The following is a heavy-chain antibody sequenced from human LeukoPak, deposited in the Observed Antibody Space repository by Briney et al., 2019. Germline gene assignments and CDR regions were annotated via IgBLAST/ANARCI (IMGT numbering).Heavy chain of an antibody. D-gene: IGHD2-15*01. J-gene: IGHJ6*03. CDR1: GFTLSGYS. CDR3: ARDGRLLNYNMDV. Sequence: GGSLRLSCAASGFTLSGYSMNWVRQAPGKGLEWVSSISSSSSYIYYADSVKGRFTISRDNAKKSMYLQMNSLRAEDTAVYYCARDGRLLNYNMDVWGKGTTVTISS. V-gene: IGHV3-21*01. CDR2: ISSSSSYI.